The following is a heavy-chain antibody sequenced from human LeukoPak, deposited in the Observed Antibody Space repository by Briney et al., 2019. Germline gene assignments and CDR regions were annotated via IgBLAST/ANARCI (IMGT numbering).Heavy chain of an antibody. CDR2: ISSSGSTL. CDR3: ARRRYNWNAIDY. D-gene: IGHD1-20*01. Sequence: GGSLRLSCAASGFTFSDYYMSWIRQAPGKGLEWVSYISSSGSTLYYADSVKGRITISRDNAKNSLYLQTNSLRAEDTAVYYCARRRYNWNAIDYWGQGTLVTVSS. J-gene: IGHJ4*02. V-gene: IGHV3-11*01. CDR1: GFTFSDYY.